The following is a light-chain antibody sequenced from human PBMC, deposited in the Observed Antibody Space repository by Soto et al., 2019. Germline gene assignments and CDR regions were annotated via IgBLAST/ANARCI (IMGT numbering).Light chain of an antibody. CDR2: AAS. V-gene: IGKV1-39*01. Sequence: DIQMTQSPSSLSASVGDRVTITCRASQSISTYLNWYQQKPGKAPKLLIYAASTLQSRVPSRFGGSGSGTEFTLTISSLQPEDFATYYCQQSYSSPLTFGGGTKVDI. CDR3: QQSYSSPLT. J-gene: IGKJ4*01. CDR1: QSISTY.